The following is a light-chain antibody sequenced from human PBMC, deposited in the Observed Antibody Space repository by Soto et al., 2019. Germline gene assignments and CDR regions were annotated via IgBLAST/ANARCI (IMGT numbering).Light chain of an antibody. J-gene: IGLJ2*01. V-gene: IGLV2-8*01. CDR3: SSYAGSNNCVV. CDR1: SSDVGGYNY. CDR2: EVS. Sequence: QSALTQPPSESGSPGQSVTISCTGTSSDVGGYNYVSWYQQHPGKAPKLMIYEVSKRPSGVPDRFSGSKSGNTASLTVSGLQAEDEAECYCSSYAGSNNCVVFGGGTKLTVL.